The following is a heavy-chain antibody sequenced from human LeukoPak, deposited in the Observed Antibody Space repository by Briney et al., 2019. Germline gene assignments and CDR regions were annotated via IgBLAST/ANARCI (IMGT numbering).Heavy chain of an antibody. J-gene: IGHJ5*02. V-gene: IGHV6-1*01. Sequence: SQTLSLTCAISGDSVSSNSVAWNWIRQSPSRGLEWLGRTYYRSKLYNDFAASVKSRITIKPDTSKNQFSLQLNSVTPEDTAVYYCARPEYSSSWTPWGFDPWGQGTLVTVSS. D-gene: IGHD6-13*01. CDR2: TYYRSKLYN. CDR1: GDSVSSNSVA. CDR3: ARPEYSSSWTPWGFDP.